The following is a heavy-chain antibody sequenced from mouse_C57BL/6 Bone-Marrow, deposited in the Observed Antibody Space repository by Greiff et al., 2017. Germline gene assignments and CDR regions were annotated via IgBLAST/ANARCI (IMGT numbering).Heavy chain of an antibody. D-gene: IGHD4-1*01. CDR2: IRLKSDNYAT. CDR3: TLTGWDV. V-gene: IGHV6-3*01. Sequence: EVQGVESGGGLVQPGGSMKLSCVASGFTFSNYWMNWVRQSPEKGLEWVAQIRLKSDNYATHYAESVKGRFTISRDDSKSSVYLQMNNVRAEDTGIYYCTLTGWDVWGTGTTLTVSS. J-gene: IGHJ2*01. CDR1: GFTFSNYW.